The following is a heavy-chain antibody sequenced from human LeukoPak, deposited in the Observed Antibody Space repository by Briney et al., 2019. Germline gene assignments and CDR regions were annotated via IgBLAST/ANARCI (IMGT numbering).Heavy chain of an antibody. Sequence: GGSLRLSCAASGFTFSSYAMSWVRQAPGKGLEWVSAISASGGSTFYADSVKGRFTISRDNSKNTLYPQMNSLRAEDTAVYYCAKGGTAMALFDYWGQGTLVTVSS. CDR2: ISASGGST. CDR3: AKGGTAMALFDY. V-gene: IGHV3-23*01. CDR1: GFTFSSYA. J-gene: IGHJ4*02. D-gene: IGHD5-18*01.